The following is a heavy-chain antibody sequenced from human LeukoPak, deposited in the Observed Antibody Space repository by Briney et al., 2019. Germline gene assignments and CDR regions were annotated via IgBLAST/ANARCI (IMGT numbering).Heavy chain of an antibody. CDR2: ISGTSNNT. J-gene: IGHJ4*02. V-gene: IGHV3-23*01. Sequence: GGSLRLSCAASGFTFNNYAMGWVRQTPGKGLEWVSAISGTSNNTYYADSVKGRFTISRDNSKNTLYLQMNSLRAEDMAVYYCASHSSTWYTFDQWGQGTLVTVSS. D-gene: IGHD6-13*01. CDR3: ASHSSTWYTFDQ. CDR1: GFTFNNYA.